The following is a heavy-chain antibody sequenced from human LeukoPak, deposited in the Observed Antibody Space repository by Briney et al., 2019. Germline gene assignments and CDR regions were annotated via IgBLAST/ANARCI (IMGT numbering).Heavy chain of an antibody. CDR3: ARLLDNDISGDPDTFDV. D-gene: IGHD3-22*01. CDR1: GVSLSGHY. CDR2: VSYTGRT. V-gene: IGHV4-59*11. Sequence: PSETLSLTCTVSGVSLSGHYWRWIRQPPGKRLAWIGYVSYTGRTKYNPSLQSRVTISIDTSRSQVSLKLTSVTSADTAVYSCARLLDNDISGDPDTFDVWGEGTTVIVSS. J-gene: IGHJ3*01.